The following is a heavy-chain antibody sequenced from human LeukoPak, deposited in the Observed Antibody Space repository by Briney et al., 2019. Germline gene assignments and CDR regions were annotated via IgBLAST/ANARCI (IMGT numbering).Heavy chain of an antibody. CDR2: ISYDGSNK. CDR3: ARVYGDGYNTADNYFDY. J-gene: IGHJ4*02. D-gene: IGHD5-24*01. Sequence: GRSLRLSCAASGFPFSSYAMHWVRQAPGKGLEGVAIISYDGSNKYYAASVKGRLTISRDNSKNTLYLQMNSLRAEDTAVYYCARVYGDGYNTADNYFDYWGQGTLVTVSS. CDR1: GFPFSSYA. V-gene: IGHV3-30*16.